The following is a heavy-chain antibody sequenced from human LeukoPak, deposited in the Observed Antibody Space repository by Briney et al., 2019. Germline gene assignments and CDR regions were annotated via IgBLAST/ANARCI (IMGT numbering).Heavy chain of an antibody. CDR2: IYYSGTT. J-gene: IGHJ4*02. V-gene: IGHV4-30-4*01. D-gene: IGHD6-13*01. CDR1: GGSISSGDYY. CDR3: ARKSSSWLDY. Sequence: SETLSLTCTVSGGSISSGDYYWSWIRQPPGKGLEWIGYIYYSGTTYYNPSLKSRVTISVDTSKNQFSLKLTSVTAADTAVYYCARKSSSWLDYWGQGTLVTVSS.